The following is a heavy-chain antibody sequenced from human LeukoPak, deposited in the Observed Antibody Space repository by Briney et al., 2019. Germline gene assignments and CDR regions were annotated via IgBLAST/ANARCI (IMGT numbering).Heavy chain of an antibody. CDR3: AKSPSGYMVRGVHVDY. CDR1: VFTFSSYA. V-gene: IGHV3-23*01. CDR2: ISGSGGST. J-gene: IGHJ4*02. D-gene: IGHD3-10*01. Sequence: GGSLRLSCAASVFTFSSYAMSWVRQASGKGLEWVSAISGSGGSTYYADSVKGRFTISRDNSKNTLYLQMNSLRAEDTAVYYCAKSPSGYMVRGVHVDYWGQGTLVTVSS.